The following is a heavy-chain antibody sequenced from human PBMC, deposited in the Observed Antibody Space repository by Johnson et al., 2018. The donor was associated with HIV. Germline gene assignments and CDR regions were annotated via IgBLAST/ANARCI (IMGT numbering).Heavy chain of an antibody. CDR1: GFTVRSNY. Sequence: QVQLVESGGGVVRPGWSLRLSCAASGFTVRSNYMSWVRQAPGKGLEWVAFIRYDGSNKYYADSVKGRFTISRDNSKNTLYLQMNSLRAEDTAVYYCAKVRSGYTEIDAFDIWGHGTMVTVSS. CDR3: AKVRSGYTEIDAFDI. D-gene: IGHD3-22*01. CDR2: IRYDGSNK. V-gene: IGHV3-30*02. J-gene: IGHJ3*02.